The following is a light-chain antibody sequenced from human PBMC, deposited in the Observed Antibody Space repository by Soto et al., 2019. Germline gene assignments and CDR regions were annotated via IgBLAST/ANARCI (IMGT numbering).Light chain of an antibody. Sequence: QSVLTQPPSASGTPGQRVTISCSGSRSNIGSNTVNWYQQVPGTAPKLLIYSNDQRPSGVPDRFSGSKSGTSASLAISGLQSEDEADDICAAWDDSLNGLVFGGGTKLTVL. CDR1: RSNIGSNT. J-gene: IGLJ2*01. V-gene: IGLV1-44*01. CDR2: SND. CDR3: AAWDDSLNGLV.